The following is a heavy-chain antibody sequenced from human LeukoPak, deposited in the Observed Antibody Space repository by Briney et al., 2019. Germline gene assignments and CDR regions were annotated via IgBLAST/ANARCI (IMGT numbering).Heavy chain of an antibody. D-gene: IGHD3-22*01. Sequence: GRSLRLSCAASGFTFSSYAMHWVRQAPGKGLEWVAVISYDGSNKYYADSVKGRFTISRDNSNNTLYLQMNSLRAEDTAVYYCARDSGSNMIVVVGGHFDYWGQGTLVTVSS. V-gene: IGHV3-30-3*01. CDR3: ARDSGSNMIVVVGGHFDY. J-gene: IGHJ4*02. CDR2: ISYDGSNK. CDR1: GFTFSSYA.